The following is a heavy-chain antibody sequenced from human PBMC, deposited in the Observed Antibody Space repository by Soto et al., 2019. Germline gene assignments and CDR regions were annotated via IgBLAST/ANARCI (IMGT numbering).Heavy chain of an antibody. J-gene: IGHJ3*02. D-gene: IGHD6-13*01. CDR3: ATTEQQLDMSRAFDI. CDR1: GFTFSSYG. CDR2: ISYDGSNK. Sequence: QVQLVESGGGVVQPGRSLRLSCAASGFTFSSYGMHWVRQAPGKGLEWVAVISYDGSNKYYADSVKGRFTISRDNSKNTLYLEMNSLRAEDMAVYYCATTEQQLDMSRAFDIWGQGTMVTVSS. V-gene: IGHV3-30*03.